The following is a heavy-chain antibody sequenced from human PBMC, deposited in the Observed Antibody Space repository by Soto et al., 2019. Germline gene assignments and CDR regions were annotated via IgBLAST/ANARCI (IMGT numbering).Heavy chain of an antibody. Sequence: SSETLSLTCTVSGGSISSSSYYWGWIRQPPGKGLEWIGSIYYSGSTYYNPSLKSRVTISVDTSKNQFSLKLSSVTAADTAVYYCARLSEYYYDSSGYFDYWGQGTLVTVSS. V-gene: IGHV4-39*01. D-gene: IGHD3-22*01. CDR3: ARLSEYYYDSSGYFDY. J-gene: IGHJ4*02. CDR1: GGSISSSSYY. CDR2: IYYSGST.